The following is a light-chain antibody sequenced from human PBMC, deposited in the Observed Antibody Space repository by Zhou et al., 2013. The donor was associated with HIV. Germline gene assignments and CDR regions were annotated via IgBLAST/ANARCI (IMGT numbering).Light chain of an antibody. V-gene: IGKV3-20*01. Sequence: TVMTQSPATLSVSPGERVTLSCRASQSVFSNLAWYQQKPGQAPRLLIYGASSRATGIPDRFSGSGSGTDFTLTISRLEPEDFAVYYCQQYGSSPITFGQGTRLEIK. J-gene: IGKJ5*01. CDR3: QQYGSSPIT. CDR1: QSVFSN. CDR2: GAS.